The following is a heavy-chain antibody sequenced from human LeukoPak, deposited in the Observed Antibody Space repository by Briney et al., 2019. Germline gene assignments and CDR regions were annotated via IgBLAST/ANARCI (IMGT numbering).Heavy chain of an antibody. CDR3: ARLCRRPAKANDGFDP. J-gene: IGHJ5*02. CDR1: GYSSTSYW. D-gene: IGHD1-1*01. Sequence: GESLKISCKGSGYSSTSYWIGWVRQMPGKGLGWMGIIYPGDSDTRYSPSFHGQVAISADKSISTAYLQWSSLKASDTAMYYCARLCRRPAKANDGFDPWGQGTLVTVSS. V-gene: IGHV5-51*01. CDR2: IYPGDSDT.